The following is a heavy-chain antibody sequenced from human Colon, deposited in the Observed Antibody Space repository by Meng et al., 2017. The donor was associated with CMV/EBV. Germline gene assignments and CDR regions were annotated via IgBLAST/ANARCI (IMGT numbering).Heavy chain of an antibody. CDR2: IYHSGST. V-gene: IGHV4-38-2*02. CDR1: GYSISSGYY. D-gene: IGHD3-3*01. Sequence: SETLSLTCTVSGYSISSGYYWGWIRQPPGKGLEWIGSIYHSGSTYYNPSLKSRATISVDTSKNQFSLKLSSVTAADTAVYYCARVFPPIFGIVKNSFNWFDPWGQGMLVTVSS. CDR3: ARVFPPIFGIVKNSFNWFDP. J-gene: IGHJ5*02.